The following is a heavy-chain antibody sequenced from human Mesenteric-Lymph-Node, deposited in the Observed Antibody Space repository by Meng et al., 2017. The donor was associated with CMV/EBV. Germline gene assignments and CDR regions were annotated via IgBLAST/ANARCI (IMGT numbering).Heavy chain of an antibody. V-gene: IGHV3-30*04. CDR3: AKDMRIRGVPHFDY. CDR1: GFTFSGYA. Sequence: GESLKISCRASGFTFSGYAMHWVRQAPGKGLEWVAVISYDERKKYYADSVKGRFTISRDNAKNSLYLQMNSLRAEDTAIYYCAKDMRIRGVPHFDYWGQGTLVTVSS. J-gene: IGHJ4*02. CDR2: ISYDERKK. D-gene: IGHD3-10*01.